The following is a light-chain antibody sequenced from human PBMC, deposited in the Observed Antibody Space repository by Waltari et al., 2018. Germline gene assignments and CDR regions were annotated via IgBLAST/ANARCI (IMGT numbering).Light chain of an antibody. CDR2: GAS. Sequence: DIQMTQSPSTLSASVGDTVTITCRASQSLRRWLAWYQQEPGKAPKLLIYGASGLESGAPSRFSGSGSGTEFTLTISSLQPDDFATYYCQQYDSYGLTFGGGTKVEI. CDR3: QQYDSYGLT. CDR1: QSLRRW. V-gene: IGKV1-5*01. J-gene: IGKJ4*01.